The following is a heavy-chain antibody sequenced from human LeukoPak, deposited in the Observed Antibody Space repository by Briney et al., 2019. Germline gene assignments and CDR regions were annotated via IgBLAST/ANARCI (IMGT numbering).Heavy chain of an antibody. CDR1: GFTFDDYA. V-gene: IGHV3-9*01. D-gene: IGHD3-3*01. CDR3: AATYYDFWSGYSGPNWFDP. Sequence: GGSLRLSCAASGFTFDDYAMHWVRHAPGKGLEWVSGISWNSGSIGYADSVKGRFTISRDNAKNSLYLQMNSLRAEDTALYYCAATYYDFWSGYSGPNWFDPWGQGTLVTVSS. CDR2: ISWNSGSI. J-gene: IGHJ5*02.